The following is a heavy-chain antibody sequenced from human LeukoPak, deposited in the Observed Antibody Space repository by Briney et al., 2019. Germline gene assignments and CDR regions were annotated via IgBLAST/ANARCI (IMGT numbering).Heavy chain of an antibody. CDR2: INPSDGST. D-gene: IGHD3-10*01. CDR1: GYTFTSYY. V-gene: IGHV1-46*01. CDR3: AGYYGSGSYPFDY. J-gene: IGHJ4*02. Sequence: ASVKVSCKASGYTFTSYYMHWVRQAPGQGLEWMGIINPSDGSTTYAQKFQDRVTMTEDTSTDTAYMELSSLRSEDTAVYYCAGYYGSGSYPFDYWGQGTLVTVSS.